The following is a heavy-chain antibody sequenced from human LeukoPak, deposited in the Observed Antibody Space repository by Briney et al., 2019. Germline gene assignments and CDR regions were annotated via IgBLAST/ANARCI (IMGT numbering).Heavy chain of an antibody. V-gene: IGHV4-59*01. CDR2: VYYTGST. Sequence: SETLPLTCTVSGGSISSYYWSWVRQPPGKGLEWIGFVYYTGSTNYSPSLKSRVTISVDTSKNQFSLKLRSVTAADTAVYYCARISSSNWYNERGAFDVWGQGTMVTVSS. D-gene: IGHD6-13*01. J-gene: IGHJ3*01. CDR1: GGSISSYY. CDR3: ARISSSNWYNERGAFDV.